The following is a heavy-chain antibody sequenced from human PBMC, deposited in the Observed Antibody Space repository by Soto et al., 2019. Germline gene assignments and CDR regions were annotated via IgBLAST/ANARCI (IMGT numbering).Heavy chain of an antibody. V-gene: IGHV3-30-3*01. CDR3: ARDGAGVPNYYYYGMDV. Sequence: QPGGSLRLSCAASGFTFSSYAMHWVRQAPGKGLEWVAVISYDGSNKYYADSVKGRFTISRDNSKNTLYLQMNSLRAEDTAVYYCARDGAGVPNYYYYGMDVWGQGTTVTVSS. J-gene: IGHJ6*02. CDR1: GFTFSSYA. CDR2: ISYDGSNK. D-gene: IGHD1-26*01.